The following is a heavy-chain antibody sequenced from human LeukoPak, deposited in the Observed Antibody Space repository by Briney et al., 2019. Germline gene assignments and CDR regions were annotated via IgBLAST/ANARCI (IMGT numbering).Heavy chain of an antibody. CDR3: ARDLYDSSGYHKIFDY. J-gene: IGHJ4*02. V-gene: IGHV3-53*01. D-gene: IGHD3-22*01. CDR1: GFTVSSNY. Sequence: GGSLRLSCAASGFTVSSNYMSWVRQAPGKGLEWVSIIYSGGSTYYADSVKGRFTISRDNAKNSLYLQMNSLRAEDTAVYYCARDLYDSSGYHKIFDYWGQGTLVTVSS. CDR2: IYSGGST.